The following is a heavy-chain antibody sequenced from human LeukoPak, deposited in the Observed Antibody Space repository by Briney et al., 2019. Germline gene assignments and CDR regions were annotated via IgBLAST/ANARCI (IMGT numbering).Heavy chain of an antibody. CDR3: ARYYSDYYYMDV. J-gene: IGHJ6*03. CDR1: GGTFSSYA. D-gene: IGHD4-11*01. Sequence: GASVKVSCKASGGTFSSYAISWVRQAPGQGLEWMGGIIPIFGTANYAQKFQGSVTITADESTSTAYMELSSLRSEDTAVYYCARYYSDYYYMDVWGKGTTVTVSS. V-gene: IGHV1-69*13. CDR2: IIPIFGTA.